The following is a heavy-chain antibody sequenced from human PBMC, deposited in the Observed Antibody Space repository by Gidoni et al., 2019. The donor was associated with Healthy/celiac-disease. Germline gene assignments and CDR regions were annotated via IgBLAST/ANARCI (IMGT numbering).Heavy chain of an antibody. V-gene: IGHV1-2*02. CDR2: INPNSGGT. J-gene: IGHJ4*02. Sequence: QVQLVQSGAEVKKPGASVKVSCKTSGYTFTGYYIHWVRQAPGQGLEWMGWINPNSGGTNYAQKFQGRVTMTRDTSISTTYMELSGLKSDDTAMYYCAREGRGVSGAVDYWGQGTLVTVSS. D-gene: IGHD1-26*01. CDR1: GYTFTGYY. CDR3: AREGRGVSGAVDY.